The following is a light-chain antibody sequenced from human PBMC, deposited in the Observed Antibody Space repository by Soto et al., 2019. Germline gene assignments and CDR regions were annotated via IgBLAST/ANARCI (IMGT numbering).Light chain of an antibody. CDR3: SSYTTSAPI. Sequence: QSALTQPASVSGSPGQSITISCTGNSSDVGGYNYVSWYQQYPGKAPRLLIYDVSNRPSGVSNRFSGSKSGNTASLTISGLQAEDEADYYCSSYTTSAPIFGGGTKLTVL. J-gene: IGLJ2*01. CDR2: DVS. V-gene: IGLV2-14*01. CDR1: SSDVGGYNY.